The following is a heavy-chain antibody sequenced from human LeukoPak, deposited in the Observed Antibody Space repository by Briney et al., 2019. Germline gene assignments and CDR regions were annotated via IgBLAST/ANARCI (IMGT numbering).Heavy chain of an antibody. J-gene: IGHJ4*02. CDR1: GGSISSSSYY. V-gene: IGHV4-39*07. CDR2: IYYSGST. Sequence: SETLSLTCTVSGGSISSSSYYWGWIRQPPGKGLEWIGSIYYSGSTYYNPSLKSRVTISVDTSRNQFSLKLSSVTAADTAVYYCARASRDDYNLSHFDYWGQGTLVTVSS. D-gene: IGHD5-24*01. CDR3: ARASRDDYNLSHFDY.